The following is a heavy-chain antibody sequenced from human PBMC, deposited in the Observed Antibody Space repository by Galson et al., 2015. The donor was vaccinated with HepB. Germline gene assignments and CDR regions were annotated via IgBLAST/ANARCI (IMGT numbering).Heavy chain of an antibody. V-gene: IGHV3-73*01. CDR3: TSLLAINDAFDI. D-gene: IGHD5-18*01. CDR1: GFTFSGSA. Sequence: SLRLSCAASGFTFSGSAMHWVRQASGKGLEWVGRIRSKANSYATAYAASVKGRFTISRDDSKNTAYLQMNSLKTEDTAVYYCTSLLAINDAFDIWGQGTMVTVSS. J-gene: IGHJ3*02. CDR2: IRSKANSYAT.